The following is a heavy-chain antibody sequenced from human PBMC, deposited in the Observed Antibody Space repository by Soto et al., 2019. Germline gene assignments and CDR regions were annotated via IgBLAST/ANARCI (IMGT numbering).Heavy chain of an antibody. D-gene: IGHD4-4*01. J-gene: IGHJ6*02. CDR3: ARRVTVSAHLGYYYDGMDV. CDR1: GYSFTSYW. Sequence: GESPKISCKGSGYSFTSYWIGRVRQMPGKGLERMGDIYAVDSENIFRPAYQGQLTISADNSISTGYLQWSSLKASDIAMYYCARRVTVSAHLGYYYDGMDVWGQRTTVTVSS. CDR2: IYAVDSEN. V-gene: IGHV5-51*01.